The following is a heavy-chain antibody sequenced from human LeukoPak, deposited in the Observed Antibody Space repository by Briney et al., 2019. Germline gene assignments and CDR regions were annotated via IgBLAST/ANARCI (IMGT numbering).Heavy chain of an antibody. Sequence: SETLSLTCTVSGGSISSYYWSWIRQPPGKGLEWIGYIYYSGSTYYNPSLRSRVTISVDTSKNQFSLKLSSVTAADTAVYYCARSSKGRYYYDSSGFSYYYYYMDVWGKGTTVTISS. V-gene: IGHV4-59*01. D-gene: IGHD3-22*01. CDR3: ARSSKGRYYYDSSGFSYYYYYMDV. CDR1: GGSISSYY. CDR2: IYYSGST. J-gene: IGHJ6*03.